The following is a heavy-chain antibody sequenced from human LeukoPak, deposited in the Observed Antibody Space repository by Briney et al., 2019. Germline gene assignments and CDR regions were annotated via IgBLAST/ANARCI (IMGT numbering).Heavy chain of an antibody. CDR2: INPNTGGT. Sequence: GASVTVSCKASGYTFTAYFIYWVRQAPGQGLEWMGWINPNTGGTNYAQKFQGRVTMTRDTSISTAYMEVSSLTSDDTAVYYCAIGTFDPWGQGTLVTVSS. J-gene: IGHJ5*02. CDR1: GYTFTAYF. V-gene: IGHV1-2*02. CDR3: AIGTFDP.